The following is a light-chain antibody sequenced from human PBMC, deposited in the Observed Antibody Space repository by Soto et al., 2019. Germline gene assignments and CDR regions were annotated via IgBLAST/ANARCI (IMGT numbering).Light chain of an antibody. V-gene: IGKV1-12*01. J-gene: IGKJ5*01. Sequence: DIQMTQSPSTLSASVGDSVSITCRASQSISTWLAWYQQKPGKAPKIMIYAASSLQGGVPSRFSGSGSGTEFTLTISSLQPEDFATYYCQQASSFPPTFGQGTRLEIK. CDR1: QSISTW. CDR3: QQASSFPPT. CDR2: AAS.